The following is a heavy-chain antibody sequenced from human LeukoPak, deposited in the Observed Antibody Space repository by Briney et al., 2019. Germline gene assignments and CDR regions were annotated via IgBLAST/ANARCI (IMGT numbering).Heavy chain of an antibody. V-gene: IGHV4-34*01. J-gene: IGHJ2*01. CDR2: INHSGST. CDR1: GGSFSGYS. CDR3: ARTGVVSSPHWYFDL. Sequence: PSETLSLTCDVYGGSFSGYSWSWIRQPPGKGLEWIGEINHSGSTNYNPSLKSRVTISVDTSKNQFALKLSSGTAADTAVYYCARTGVVSSPHWYFDLWGRGTLVTVSS. D-gene: IGHD2-8*02.